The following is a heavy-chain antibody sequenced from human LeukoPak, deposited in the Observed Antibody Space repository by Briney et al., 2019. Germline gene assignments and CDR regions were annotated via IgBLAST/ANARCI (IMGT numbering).Heavy chain of an antibody. Sequence: GESLKISCEGSGYSFTSSWIGWVRQMPGKGLEWMGIIYPGDSDIRYSPSFQGQVTISADKSISTAYLQWSSLKASDTAMYYCARLVDTAYFDYWGQGTLVTVSS. V-gene: IGHV5-51*01. CDR1: GYSFTSSW. CDR2: IYPGDSDI. CDR3: ARLVDTAYFDY. D-gene: IGHD5-18*01. J-gene: IGHJ4*02.